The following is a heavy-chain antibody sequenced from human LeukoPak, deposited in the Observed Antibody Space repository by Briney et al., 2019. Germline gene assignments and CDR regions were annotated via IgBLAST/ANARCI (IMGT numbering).Heavy chain of an antibody. D-gene: IGHD3-9*01. CDR3: ARDYDILTTENWFDP. J-gene: IGHJ5*02. Sequence: GGSLRLSCAASGFTFSSYGMHWVRQAPGKGLEWVAVISYDGSNKYYADSVKGRFTISRDNAKDSLYLQMNSLRAEDTAVYYCARDYDILTTENWFDPWGQGTLVTVSS. V-gene: IGHV3-30*03. CDR1: GFTFSSYG. CDR2: ISYDGSNK.